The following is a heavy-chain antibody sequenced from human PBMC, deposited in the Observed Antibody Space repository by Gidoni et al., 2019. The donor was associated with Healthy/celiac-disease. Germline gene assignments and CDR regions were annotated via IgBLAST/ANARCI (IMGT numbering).Heavy chain of an antibody. CDR2: IYYSGST. D-gene: IGHD3-3*01. J-gene: IGHJ4*02. CDR3: ARYTKAYYDFWSGPFDY. V-gene: IGHV4-39*07. Sequence: QLQLQESGPGLVKPSETLSLTCTVSGGSISSRSYYWGWIRQPPGKGLEWIGSIYYSGSTYYNPSLKSRVTISVDTSKNQFSLKLSSVTAADTAVYYCARYTKAYYDFWSGPFDYWGQGTLVTVSS. CDR1: GGSISSRSYY.